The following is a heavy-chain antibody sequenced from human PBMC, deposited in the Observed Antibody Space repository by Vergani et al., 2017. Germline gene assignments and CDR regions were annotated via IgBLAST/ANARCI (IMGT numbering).Heavy chain of an antibody. J-gene: IGHJ4*02. Sequence: QVQLVQSGAEVKKPGASVKVSCEGSGYTFRNYGISWVRQAPGEGLEWLGWISVYNGETKFAQKFQGRVTLTRDTSTDTAYMELSSLRSEDTAVYYCASGVVRGEGVFDYWGQGTLVTVSS. CDR2: ISVYNGET. CDR3: ASGVVRGEGVFDY. V-gene: IGHV1-18*04. D-gene: IGHD3-10*01. CDR1: GYTFRNYG.